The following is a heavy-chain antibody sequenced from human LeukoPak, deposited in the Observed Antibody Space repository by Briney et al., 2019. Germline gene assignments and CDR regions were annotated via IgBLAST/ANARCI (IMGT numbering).Heavy chain of an antibody. CDR1: QFTFRNYN. Sequence: GGSLRLSFADSQFTFRNYNMNWVRQPPGKGLEWVSYIDSSSSYIYYADSVKGRFTISRDNAKNSLYLQMNSLRAEDTAVFYCARDAYNWHDYGWFDPWGQGTLVIVSS. V-gene: IGHV3-21*05. CDR2: IDSSSSYI. J-gene: IGHJ5*02. D-gene: IGHD1-1*01. CDR3: ARDAYNWHDYGWFDP.